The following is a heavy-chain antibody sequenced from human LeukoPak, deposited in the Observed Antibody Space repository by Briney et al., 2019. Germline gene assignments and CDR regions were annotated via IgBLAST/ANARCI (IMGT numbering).Heavy chain of an antibody. V-gene: IGHV3-53*01. CDR2: IYTDGTT. Sequence: GGSLRLSCAASGYTVSTNYMSWVRQAPAKGLEWVSIIYTDGTTKYADSVKGRFTMSRDNSKNTLYLQMNSLRGEDTAVYYCARNFFGSGSFYFDPSYYFDYWGQGTPVTVPS. J-gene: IGHJ4*02. CDR1: GYTVSTNY. CDR3: ARNFFGSGSFYFDPSYYFDY. D-gene: IGHD3-10*01.